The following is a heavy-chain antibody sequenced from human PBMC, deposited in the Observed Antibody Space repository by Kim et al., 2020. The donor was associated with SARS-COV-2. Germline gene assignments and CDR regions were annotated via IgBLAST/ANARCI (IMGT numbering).Heavy chain of an antibody. J-gene: IGHJ6*02. CDR3: ARGQLVLPGGMDV. D-gene: IGHD6-13*01. CDR1: GGSFSGYY. Sequence: SETLSLTCAVYGGSFSGYYWSWIRQPPGKGLEWIGEINHSGSTNYNPSLKSRVTISVDTSKNQFSLKQSSVTAADTAVYYCARGQLVLPGGMDVWGQGTTVTVSS. V-gene: IGHV4-34*01. CDR2: INHSGST.